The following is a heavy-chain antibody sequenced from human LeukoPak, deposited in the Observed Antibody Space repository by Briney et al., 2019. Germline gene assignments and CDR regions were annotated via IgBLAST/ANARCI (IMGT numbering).Heavy chain of an antibody. CDR1: GFTFRNYA. CDR3: ARDLGIAARPVFDQ. D-gene: IGHD6-6*01. V-gene: IGHV3-23*01. Sequence: GGSLRLSCAASGFTFRNYAMNWVRQAPGKGLEWVSSFSGSGKNTYYADSVKGRFTISRDDSKNTLYLQMDSLRAEDTAVYYCARDLGIAARPVFDQWGQGTLVTVSS. CDR2: FSGSGKNT. J-gene: IGHJ4*02.